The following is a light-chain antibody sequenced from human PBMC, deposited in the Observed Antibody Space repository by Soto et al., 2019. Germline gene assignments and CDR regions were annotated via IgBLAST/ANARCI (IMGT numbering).Light chain of an antibody. CDR1: RSFSSSY. Sequence: EIVLTQSPVTLSLSPGERATLSCRASRSFSSSYLGWYQQKPGQAPRLLIYAASTRATSIPDRFSGSGSETDFTLTISRLEPEDSAVYYCQHYDSSPPYTFGQGTKLEIK. J-gene: IGKJ2*01. CDR3: QHYDSSPPYT. CDR2: AAS. V-gene: IGKV3-20*01.